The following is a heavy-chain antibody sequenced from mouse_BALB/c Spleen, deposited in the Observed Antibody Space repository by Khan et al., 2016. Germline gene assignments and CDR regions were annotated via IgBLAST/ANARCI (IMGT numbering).Heavy chain of an antibody. V-gene: IGHV14-3*02. CDR2: IDPANGNT. J-gene: IGHJ3*01. CDR1: GFNIKDTY. D-gene: IGHD2-4*01. Sequence: VQLKESGAELVKPGASVKLSCTASGFNIKDTYMHWVKQRPEQGLEWIGRIDPANGNTKYDPQFQGKATITADTSSNTAYLQLSSLTSEDTAVYYGARSPYDYDVGFAYWGQGTLVTVSA. CDR3: ARSPYDYDVGFAY.